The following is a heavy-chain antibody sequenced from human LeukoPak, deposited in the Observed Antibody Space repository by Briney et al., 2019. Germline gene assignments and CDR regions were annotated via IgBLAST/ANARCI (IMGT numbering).Heavy chain of an antibody. CDR3: AKVTSDDYYDSSGYD. J-gene: IGHJ4*02. CDR2: ISGSGGST. CDR1: GFTFRTYA. D-gene: IGHD3-22*01. Sequence: GGSLRLSCAASGFTFRTYAMSWVRQAPGRGLEWVSAISGSGGSTYYADSVKGRFTISRDNSKNTLYLQMNSLRAEDTAVYYCAKVTSDDYYDSSGYDWGQGTLVTVSS. V-gene: IGHV3-23*01.